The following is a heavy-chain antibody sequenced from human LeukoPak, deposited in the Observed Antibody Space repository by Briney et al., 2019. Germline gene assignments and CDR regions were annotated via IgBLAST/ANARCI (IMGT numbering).Heavy chain of an antibody. J-gene: IGHJ4*02. Sequence: PSETLSLTCAVYGGSFSGHYWTWIRQPPGKGLEWIGEINHSGSTNYNPSLKSRVIVSVDTSKNQFSLKMRSVTAADTGVYYCARQVYSSSWSYYFDYWGQGILVTVSS. CDR3: ARQVYSSSWSYYFDY. CDR1: GGSFSGHY. CDR2: INHSGST. V-gene: IGHV4-34*01. D-gene: IGHD6-13*01.